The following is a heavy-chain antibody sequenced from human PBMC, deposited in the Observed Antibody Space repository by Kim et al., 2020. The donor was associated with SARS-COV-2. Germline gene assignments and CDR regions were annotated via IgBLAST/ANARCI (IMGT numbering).Heavy chain of an antibody. J-gene: IGHJ4*02. Sequence: GGSLRLSCAVSGIPFSNAWMNWVRQTPGKGLEWIGRVKSKTDGWTVDYAAPVKGRFTISRDDSKNTLFLLMNSLKTEYSGVYYCTTVSMRWGQGTRVTVS. CDR3: TTVSMR. CDR2: VKSKTDGWTV. V-gene: IGHV3-15*01. CDR1: GIPFSNAW. D-gene: IGHD2-2*01.